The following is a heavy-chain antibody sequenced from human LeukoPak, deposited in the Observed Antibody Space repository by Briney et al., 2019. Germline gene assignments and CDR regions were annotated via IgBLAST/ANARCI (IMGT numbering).Heavy chain of an antibody. CDR2: ISPYNENR. CDR1: SYTFTNYG. D-gene: IGHD6-19*01. V-gene: IGHV1-18*01. J-gene: IGHJ4*02. Sequence: ASVKDSCKASSYTFTNYGINWVRQAPGQGLEWMGWISPYNENRKYAQKFQGRVTMTTDTSTNTAYMELRSLRSDDTAVYYCGREPSESFIDYWGQGTLVTVSS. CDR3: GREPSESFIDY.